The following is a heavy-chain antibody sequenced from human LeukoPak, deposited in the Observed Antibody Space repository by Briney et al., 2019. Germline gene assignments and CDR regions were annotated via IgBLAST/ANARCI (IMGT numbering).Heavy chain of an antibody. CDR2: ISSSSSTI. V-gene: IGHV3-48*01. J-gene: IGHJ4*02. D-gene: IGHD3-22*01. Sequence: GGSLRLSCAASGFTFSSYSMNWVRQAPGKGLEWVSYISSSSSTIYYADSVKGRFTISRDNAKNSLYLQMNSLRAEDTAVYYCARDFSDDSSGYYGELDYWGQGTLVTVSS. CDR3: ARDFSDDSSGYYGELDY. CDR1: GFTFSSYS.